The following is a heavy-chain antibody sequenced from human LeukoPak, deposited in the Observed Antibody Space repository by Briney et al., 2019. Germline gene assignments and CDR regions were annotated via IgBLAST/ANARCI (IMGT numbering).Heavy chain of an antibody. CDR3: ARTAGSSGSVIRRYFQH. CDR1: GFTFSSYS. J-gene: IGHJ1*01. V-gene: IGHV3-21*01. D-gene: IGHD3-22*01. CDR2: ISSSSSYI. Sequence: GGSLRLSCAASGFTFSSYSMNWVRQAPGKGLEWVSSISSSSSYIYYADSVKGRFTISRDNAKNSLYLQMNSLRAEDTAVYYCARTAGSSGSVIRRYFQHWGQGTLVTVSS.